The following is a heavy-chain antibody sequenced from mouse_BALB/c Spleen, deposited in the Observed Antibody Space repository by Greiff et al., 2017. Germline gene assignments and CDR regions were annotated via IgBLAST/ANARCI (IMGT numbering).Heavy chain of an antibody. CDR2: ISTYYGNT. CDR3: ADNYYAAMDY. J-gene: IGHJ4*01. CDR1: SYTFTDYA. V-gene: IGHV1-67*01. D-gene: IGHD1-1*01. Sequence: VQLVESGPELVRPGVSVKISCKGSSYTFTDYAMHWVKQSHAKGLEWIGVISTYYGNTNYNQKFKGKATMTVDKSSSTAYMELARLTSEDSAVYYRADNYYAAMDYWGQGTSVTVSS.